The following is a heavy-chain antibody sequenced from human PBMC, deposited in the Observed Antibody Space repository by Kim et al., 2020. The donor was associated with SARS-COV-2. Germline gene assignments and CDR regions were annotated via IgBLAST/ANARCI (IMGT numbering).Heavy chain of an antibody. V-gene: IGHV3-33*01. D-gene: IGHD5-12*01. Sequence: ADHAQGRFTTSSDNSKNTLYLQMNSLRAEDTAVYYCARETGRDGYNPYDYWGQGTLVTVSS. J-gene: IGHJ4*02. CDR3: ARETGRDGYNPYDY.